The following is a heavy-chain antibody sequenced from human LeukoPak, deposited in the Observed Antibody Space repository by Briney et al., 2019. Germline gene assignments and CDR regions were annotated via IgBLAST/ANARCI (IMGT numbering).Heavy chain of an antibody. CDR1: GFTFSSYW. CDR3: ARAQYYYDSSGSNWDY. J-gene: IGHJ4*02. Sequence: GGSLRLSCAASGFTFSSYWMNWARQAPGKGLEWVAVISYDGSNKYYADSVKGRFTISRDNSKNTLFLQMNSLRAEDTAVYYCARAQYYYDSSGSNWDYWGQGTLVTVSS. D-gene: IGHD3-22*01. V-gene: IGHV3-30-3*01. CDR2: ISYDGSNK.